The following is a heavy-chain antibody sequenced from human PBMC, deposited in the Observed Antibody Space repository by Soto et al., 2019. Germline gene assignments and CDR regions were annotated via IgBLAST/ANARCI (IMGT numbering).Heavy chain of an antibody. CDR2: VYSTGTT. CDR1: GGSIRNYY. D-gene: IGHD3-22*01. J-gene: IGHJ5*02. CDR3: ARDEYYDSNNWFEH. Sequence: SETLSLTCTVSGGSIRNYYWSWIRQPAGKGLEWIGRVYSTGTTNYNPSLRSRVAMSVDTSKNQFSLRLDSVTAANTATYFCARDEYYDSNNWFEHWGLGTLVTVLL. V-gene: IGHV4-4*07.